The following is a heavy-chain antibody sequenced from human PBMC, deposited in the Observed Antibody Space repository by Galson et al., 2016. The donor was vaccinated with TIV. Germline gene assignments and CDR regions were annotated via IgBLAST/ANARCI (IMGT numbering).Heavy chain of an antibody. J-gene: IGHJ4*02. Sequence: SVKVSCKASGGTFSIHAFSWVRQAPGQGLEWMGRIIPMFGTANYAQRFQGRVTITADDSTNTFTSRTYMELSSLRSEDTAVDYCVRGPYYYGSGSEENWGQGTLVTVSS. D-gene: IGHD3-10*01. CDR1: GGTFSIHA. CDR2: IIPMFGTA. CDR3: VRGPYYYGSGSEEN. V-gene: IGHV1-69*13.